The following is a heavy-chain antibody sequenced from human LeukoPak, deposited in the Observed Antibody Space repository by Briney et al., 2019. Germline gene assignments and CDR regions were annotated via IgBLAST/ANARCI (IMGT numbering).Heavy chain of an antibody. D-gene: IGHD1-26*01. CDR3: AADRAQQGGATAY. CDR2: IVVGSANT. V-gene: IGHV1-58*01. CDR1: GFAFTKSA. Sequence: EASVKVSCKASGFAFTKSAVQWVRQARGQRLEWIGWIVVGSANTNYAQKFQERVTITRDMSTTTVYMELTSLRSEDTAVYYCAADRAQQGGATAYWGQGTLVTV. J-gene: IGHJ4*02.